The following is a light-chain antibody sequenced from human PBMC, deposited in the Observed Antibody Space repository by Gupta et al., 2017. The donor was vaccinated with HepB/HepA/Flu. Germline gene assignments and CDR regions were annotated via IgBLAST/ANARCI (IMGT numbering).Light chain of an antibody. J-gene: IGLJ2*01. Sequence: SYVLTQPTPVSVVPGKSARITCGGNNIGSKSVHWYQQKPGQAPVLVIYYDSDRPSGIPERFSGSNSGNTATLTISRVEAGDEADYYCQVWDSSSDHGVFGGGTKLTVL. CDR1: NIGSKS. CDR2: YDS. CDR3: QVWDSSSDHGV. V-gene: IGLV3-21*04.